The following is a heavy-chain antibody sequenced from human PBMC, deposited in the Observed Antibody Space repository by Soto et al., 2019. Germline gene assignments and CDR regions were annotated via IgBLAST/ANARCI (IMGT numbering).Heavy chain of an antibody. CDR3: ARDLGGSYYYFDY. CDR2: ISSSSSDI. D-gene: IGHD1-26*01. J-gene: IGHJ4*02. Sequence: EVQLVESGGGLVKPGGSLRLSCTASGFTFSTYSMNWVRQAPGKGLEWVSSISSSSSDIYYADSVKGRLTISRDNAKNSLYLQMNSLRAEDTAVYYCARDLGGSYYYFDYWGKGTLVTVSS. V-gene: IGHV3-21*01. CDR1: GFTFSTYS.